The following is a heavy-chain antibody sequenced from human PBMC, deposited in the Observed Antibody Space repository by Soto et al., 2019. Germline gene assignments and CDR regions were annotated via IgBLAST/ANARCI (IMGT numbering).Heavy chain of an antibody. CDR2: INHSGST. CDR3: ARVMIGYYDILTGFDY. D-gene: IGHD3-9*01. CDR1: GGSFSGYY. Sequence: QVQLQQWGAGLLKPSETLSLTCAVYGGSFSGYYWSWIRQPPGKGLEWIGEINHSGSTNYNPSLKSRVTISLDTSKNQFSLKLSSVTAADTAVYYCARVMIGYYDILTGFDYWGQGTLVTVSS. J-gene: IGHJ4*02. V-gene: IGHV4-34*01.